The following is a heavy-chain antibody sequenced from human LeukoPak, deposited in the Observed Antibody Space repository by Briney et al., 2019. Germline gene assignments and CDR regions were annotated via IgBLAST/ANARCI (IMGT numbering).Heavy chain of an antibody. CDR2: IYYSGST. J-gene: IGHJ4*02. CDR1: DDSIRSSAYY. CDR3: ARHGTISSESYFDY. V-gene: IGHV4-39*01. Sequence: PSETLSLTCAVSDDSIRSSAYYWGWIRQPPGKGLEWIGSIYYSGSTYYNPSLKSRVTISIDTSKNQVSLRLSSVTAADTAVYYCARHGTISSESYFDYWGQGALVTVSS. D-gene: IGHD1-14*01.